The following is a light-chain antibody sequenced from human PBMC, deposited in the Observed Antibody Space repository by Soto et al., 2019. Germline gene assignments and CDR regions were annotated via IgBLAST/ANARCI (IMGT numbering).Light chain of an antibody. CDR1: SSNIETNY. V-gene: IGLV1-47*01. Sequence: QSVLTQPPSASGTTGQRVTISCSGSSSNIETNYVYWYQQLPGTAPKVLIYRNNQRPSRVPDRFSASKSGTSASLAISGRRSEYEGDYYCAAWDGSLSGWVFGGGTKLTVL. CDR2: RNN. J-gene: IGLJ3*02. CDR3: AAWDGSLSGWV.